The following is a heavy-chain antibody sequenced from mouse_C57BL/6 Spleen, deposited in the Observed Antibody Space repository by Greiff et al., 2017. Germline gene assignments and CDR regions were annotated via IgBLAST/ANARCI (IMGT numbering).Heavy chain of an antibody. Sequence: VQLQQPGAELVKPGASVKMSCKASGYTFTSYWITWVKQRPGQGLEWIGDIYPGSGSTNYNEKFKSKATLTVDTSSSTAYMQLSSLTSEDSAVYYCGRSDDDCTEGLDYWGQGTTLTVSS. D-gene: IGHD2-4*01. V-gene: IGHV1-55*01. CDR1: GYTFTSYW. CDR2: IYPGSGST. J-gene: IGHJ2*01. CDR3: GRSDDDCTEGLDY.